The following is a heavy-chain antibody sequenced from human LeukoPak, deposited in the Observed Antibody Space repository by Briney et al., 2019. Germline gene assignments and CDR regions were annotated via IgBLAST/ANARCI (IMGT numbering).Heavy chain of an antibody. J-gene: IGHJ4*02. Sequence: GESLKISCKGSGYSFTSYWIGWVRQMPGKGLEWMGIICPGDSDTRYSPSFQGQVTISADKSISTAYLQWSSLKASDTAMYYCARQKPLRFLEWLSRKYYFDYWGQGTLVTVSS. CDR1: GYSFTSYW. CDR2: ICPGDSDT. CDR3: ARQKPLRFLEWLSRKYYFDY. V-gene: IGHV5-51*01. D-gene: IGHD3-3*01.